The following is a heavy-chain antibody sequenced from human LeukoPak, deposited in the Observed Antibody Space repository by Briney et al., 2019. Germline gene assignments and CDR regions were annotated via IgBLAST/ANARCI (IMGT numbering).Heavy chain of an antibody. CDR2: MYPGDSDT. CDR1: GYSFSTYW. V-gene: IGHV5-51*01. Sequence: GESLKISCKGSGYSFSTYWIGWVRQMPGKGLEWMGIMYPGDSDTRYSPSFQGQVTISADKSISTAYLQWSSLKASDTAMYYCARQRTDQSCCFATCHYFDYWGQGTLVTVSS. D-gene: IGHD2-15*01. J-gene: IGHJ4*02. CDR3: ARQRTDQSCCFATCHYFDY.